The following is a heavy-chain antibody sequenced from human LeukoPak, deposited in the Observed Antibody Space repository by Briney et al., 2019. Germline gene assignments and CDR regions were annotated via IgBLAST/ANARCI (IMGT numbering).Heavy chain of an antibody. J-gene: IGHJ4*02. CDR1: GFTFSSYE. CDR3: ARGYGDLTFFDD. CDR2: ISSSGSTI. Sequence: GGSLRLSCAASGFTFSSYEMNWVRQAPRKGLGWVSYISSSGSTIYYADSVKGRFTISRDNAKNSLYLQMNSLRAEDTAVYYCARGYGDLTFFDDWGQGTLVTVSS. D-gene: IGHD4-17*01. V-gene: IGHV3-48*03.